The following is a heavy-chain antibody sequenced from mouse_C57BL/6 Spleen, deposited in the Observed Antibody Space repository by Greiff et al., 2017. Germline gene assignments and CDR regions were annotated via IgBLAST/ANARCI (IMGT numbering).Heavy chain of an antibody. V-gene: IGHV1-26*01. CDR2: INPNNGGT. Sequence: EVQLQQSGPELVKPGASVKISCKASGYTFTDYYMNWVKQSHGKSLEWIGDINPNNGGTSYNQKFKGKATLTVDKSSSTAYMELRSLTSEDSAVYYCARMELGGTYWGQGTLVTVSA. D-gene: IGHD1-1*02. CDR3: ARMELGGTY. J-gene: IGHJ3*01. CDR1: GYTFTDYY.